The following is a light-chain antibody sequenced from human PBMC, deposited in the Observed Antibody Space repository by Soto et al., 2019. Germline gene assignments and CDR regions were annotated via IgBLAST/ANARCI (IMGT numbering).Light chain of an antibody. CDR1: SSDVGGYNY. CDR3: CSYAGSYTHYV. CDR2: DVS. Sequence: QSALTQPRSVSGSPGQSITIYCTGTSSDVGGYNYFSWYRQHPGKAPKLMIYDVSKRPSGVPDRFSGSKSGNTASLTISGLQAEDEADYYCCSYAGSYTHYVFGTGTKLTVL. V-gene: IGLV2-11*01. J-gene: IGLJ1*01.